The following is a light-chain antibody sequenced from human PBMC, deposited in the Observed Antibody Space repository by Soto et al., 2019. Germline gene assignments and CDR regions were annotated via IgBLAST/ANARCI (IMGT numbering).Light chain of an antibody. J-gene: IGLJ1*01. Sequence: QSALIQPASVSGSPGQSITISCTGTSSDVGGSNYVSWYQHHPHRAPKLLIYEVSYRPSGVSNRFSGSKSGNTASLTISGLQAEDEADYYCSSYTSSNTLEVFGFGTKVTLL. CDR2: EVS. CDR1: SSDVGGSNY. CDR3: SSYTSSNTLEV. V-gene: IGLV2-14*01.